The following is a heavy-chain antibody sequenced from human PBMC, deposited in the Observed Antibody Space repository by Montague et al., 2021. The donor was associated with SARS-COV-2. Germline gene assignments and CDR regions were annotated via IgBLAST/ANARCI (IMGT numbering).Heavy chain of an antibody. CDR2: MFYGGAT. Sequence: SETLSLTCTVSSGSIFHAHWSWVRQPPGKGLEWLGSMFYGGATSNNPSLKSRVTMSIDTSTNQFSLKLSFVTAADTAVYYCAKQDYFVSGTSYKGFDPWGQGILVTVSS. V-gene: IGHV4-59*08. J-gene: IGHJ5*02. CDR3: AKQDYFVSGTSYKGFDP. D-gene: IGHD3-10*01. CDR1: SGSIFHAH.